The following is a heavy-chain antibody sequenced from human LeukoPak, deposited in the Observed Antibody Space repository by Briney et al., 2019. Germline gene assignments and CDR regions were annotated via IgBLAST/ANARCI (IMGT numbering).Heavy chain of an antibody. CDR3: ARDGGYRAIDY. J-gene: IGHJ4*02. Sequence: GGSLRLSCAASGFSFRSCRMSWVRQAPGKGLEWVSSISSSSSYIYYADSVKGRFTISRDNAKNSLYLQMNSLRAEDTAVYYCARDGGYRAIDYFGPGNLVTVSS. D-gene: IGHD5-12*01. CDR2: ISSSSSYI. V-gene: IGHV3-21*01. CDR1: GFSFRSCR.